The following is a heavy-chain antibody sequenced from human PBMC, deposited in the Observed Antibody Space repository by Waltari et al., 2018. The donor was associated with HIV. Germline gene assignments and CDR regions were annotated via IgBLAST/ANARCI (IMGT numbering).Heavy chain of an antibody. V-gene: IGHV1-69*12. CDR1: GGTFSGSA. CDR3: ARDLENGITGTTVHSSYAMDV. J-gene: IGHJ6*02. CDR2: IIPIFSTA. D-gene: IGHD1-7*01. Sequence: QVQLVQSGAEVKKPGSSVKVSCKASGGTFSGSAISWVRPAPGQGLEWMGGIIPIFSTANYEQKFQGRVRITADEFTSTAYMELSSLRSEDTAVYYCARDLENGITGTTVHSSYAMDVWGQGTTVTVSS.